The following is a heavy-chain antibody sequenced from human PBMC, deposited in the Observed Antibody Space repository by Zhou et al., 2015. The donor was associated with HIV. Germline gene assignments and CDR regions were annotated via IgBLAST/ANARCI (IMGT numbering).Heavy chain of an antibody. J-gene: IGHJ4*02. D-gene: IGHD3-22*01. V-gene: IGHV1-18*01. Sequence: QVQLVQSGTEVKKPGSSVKVSCKASGGTFSGSDVSWVRQAPGQGLEWMGGINGDNGKTRYAQKFQGRVTLTTDRSTKTAFMELRNLRSDDAATYYCATDDIGGYHSFNHWGQGTRVSVSS. CDR1: GGTFSGSD. CDR2: INGDNGKT. CDR3: ATDDIGGYHSFNH.